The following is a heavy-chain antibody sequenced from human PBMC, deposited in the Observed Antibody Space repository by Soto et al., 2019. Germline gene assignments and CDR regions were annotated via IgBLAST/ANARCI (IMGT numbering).Heavy chain of an antibody. CDR3: ARLQEWAGQIVY. V-gene: IGHV4-39*01. CDR2: TYYSGST. D-gene: IGHD3-3*01. Sequence: SETLSLTCTVSGGSISSSSYYWGWIRQPPGKGLEWIGSTYYSGSTYYNPSLKSRVTISVDTSKNQFSLKLSSVTAADTAVYYCARLQEWAGQIVYWGQGTLVTVSS. CDR1: GGSISSSSYY. J-gene: IGHJ4*02.